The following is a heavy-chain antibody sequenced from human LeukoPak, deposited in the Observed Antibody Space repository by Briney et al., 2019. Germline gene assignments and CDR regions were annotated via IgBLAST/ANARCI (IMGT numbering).Heavy chain of an antibody. Sequence: GGSLRLSCAASGFTFSSYGMHWVRQAPGKGVDGVAFIRYDGSNKYYADCVKGGFTISRDNSNNTMYLHMNSLRAEDTGVYYCAKVDKVYCSSTSCYEYFQHWGQGTLVTVSS. V-gene: IGHV3-30*02. CDR1: GFTFSSYG. J-gene: IGHJ1*01. CDR3: AKVDKVYCSSTSCYEYFQH. D-gene: IGHD2-2*01. CDR2: IRYDGSNK.